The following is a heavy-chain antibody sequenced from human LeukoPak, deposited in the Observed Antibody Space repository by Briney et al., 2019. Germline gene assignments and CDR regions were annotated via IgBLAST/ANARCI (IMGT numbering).Heavy chain of an antibody. V-gene: IGHV3-74*01. CDR1: GFTFSSYW. CDR3: ARGLGGSYYAVDAFDI. CDR2: INSDGSST. J-gene: IGHJ3*02. D-gene: IGHD1-26*01. Sequence: PGGSLRLSCAASGFTFSSYWMHWVRQAPGKGLVWVSRINSDGSSTSYADSVKGRFTISRDNAKTTLYLQMNSLRAEATAVYYCARGLGGSYYAVDAFDIWGQGTMVTVSS.